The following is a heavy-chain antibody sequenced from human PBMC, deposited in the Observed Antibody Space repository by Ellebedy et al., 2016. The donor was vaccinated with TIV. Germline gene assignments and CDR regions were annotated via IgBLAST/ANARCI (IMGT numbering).Heavy chain of an antibody. V-gene: IGHV1-69*04. Sequence: SVKVSCXASGGTFSSYAISWVRQAPGQGLEWMGRIIPILGIANYAQKFQGRVTITADKSTSTAYMELSSLRSEDTAVYYCARDRTIFGVTYVGGNFDYWGQGTLVTVSS. CDR1: GGTFSSYA. D-gene: IGHD3-3*01. CDR2: IIPILGIA. CDR3: ARDRTIFGVTYVGGNFDY. J-gene: IGHJ4*02.